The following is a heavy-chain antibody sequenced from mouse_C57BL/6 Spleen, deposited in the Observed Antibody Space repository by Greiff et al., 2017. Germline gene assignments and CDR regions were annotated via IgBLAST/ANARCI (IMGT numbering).Heavy chain of an antibody. J-gene: IGHJ1*03. CDR2: INPNNGGT. V-gene: IGHV1-18*01. Sequence: EVQLQQSGPELVKPGASVKIPCKASGYTFTDYNMDWVKQSHGKSLEWIGDINPNNGGTIYNQKFKGKATLTVDKSSSTAYMEHRSLTSEDTAVYYCARANYGYYGYFDVWGTGTTVTVSS. CDR1: GYTFTDYN. D-gene: IGHD2-2*01. CDR3: ARANYGYYGYFDV.